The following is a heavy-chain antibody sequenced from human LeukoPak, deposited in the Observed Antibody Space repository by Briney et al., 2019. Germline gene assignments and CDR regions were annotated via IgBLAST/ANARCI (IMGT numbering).Heavy chain of an antibody. J-gene: IGHJ4*02. D-gene: IGHD3-10*01. CDR1: GFTFSSYG. V-gene: IGHV3-33*01. Sequence: PGRSLRLSCAASGFTFSSYGMHWVRQAPGKGLEWVAVIWYDGSNKYYADSVKGRFTISRDNSKSTLYLQMNSLRAEDTAVYYCARDRGRYYGSGSYYDYWGQGTLVTVSS. CDR2: IWYDGSNK. CDR3: ARDRGRYYGSGSYYDY.